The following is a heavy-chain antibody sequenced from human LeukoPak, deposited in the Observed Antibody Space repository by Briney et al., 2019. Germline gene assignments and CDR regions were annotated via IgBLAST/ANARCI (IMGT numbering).Heavy chain of an antibody. Sequence: PGRSLRLSCAASGFTFSSYAMHWVRQAPGKGLEWVAVISYDGSNKYYADSVKGRFTISRGNSKNTLYLQMNSLRAEDTAVYYCARASRVPAARGYYYYYGMDVWGQGTTVTVSS. D-gene: IGHD2-2*01. V-gene: IGHV3-30-3*01. CDR3: ARASRVPAARGYYYYYGMDV. CDR1: GFTFSSYA. CDR2: ISYDGSNK. J-gene: IGHJ6*02.